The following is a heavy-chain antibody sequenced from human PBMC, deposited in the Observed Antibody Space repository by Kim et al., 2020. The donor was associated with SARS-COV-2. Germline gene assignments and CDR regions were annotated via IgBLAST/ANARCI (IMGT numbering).Heavy chain of an antibody. Sequence: GGSLRLSCAASGFTVSRNYMSWVRQAPRKGLEWVSLIYSSGSTFYAESVKGRFTISRDDSKNTLYLQMNSLRAEDTAVYYCSREGHGSGDWDWGQGTLVTVSS. J-gene: IGHJ4*02. V-gene: IGHV3-53*01. D-gene: IGHD3-10*01. CDR2: IYSSGST. CDR3: SREGHGSGDWD. CDR1: GFTVSRNY.